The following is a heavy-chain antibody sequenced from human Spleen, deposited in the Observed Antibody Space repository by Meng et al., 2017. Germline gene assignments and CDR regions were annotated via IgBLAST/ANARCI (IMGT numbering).Heavy chain of an antibody. J-gene: IGHJ4*02. Sequence: GESLKISCAASGFTFSSYEMNWVRQAPGKGLEWVSYITSGSTIYYADSVRGRFTISRDNAKNSLYLEMNSLRVEDTAVYYCARVHSSGWYRMGYWGQGNRVTGAS. V-gene: IGHV3-48*03. CDR1: GFTFSSYE. CDR3: ARVHSSGWYRMGY. D-gene: IGHD6-19*01. CDR2: ITSGSTI.